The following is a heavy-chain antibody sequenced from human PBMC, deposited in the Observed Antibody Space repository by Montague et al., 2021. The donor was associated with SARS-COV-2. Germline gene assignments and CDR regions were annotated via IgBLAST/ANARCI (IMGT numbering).Heavy chain of an antibody. CDR1: GDSISTDNW. D-gene: IGHD2-15*01. CDR3: ARADRRSPDTTHLYYYKGMAL. V-gene: IGHV4-4*02. Sequence: SETLSLTCVVSGDSISTDNWWTWVRLPPGKGLERVGEIYHTGSTKYKPSLKSRVSMSVDKSWNQVSLNLSSVTAADTAVYFCARADRRSPDTTHLYYYKGMALWGQGTTVTVSS. CDR2: IYHTGST. J-gene: IGHJ6*02.